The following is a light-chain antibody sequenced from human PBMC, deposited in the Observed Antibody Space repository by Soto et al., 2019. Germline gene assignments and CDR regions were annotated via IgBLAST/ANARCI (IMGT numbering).Light chain of an antibody. CDR3: QVWDSSRDHVV. J-gene: IGLJ2*01. V-gene: IGLV3-21*02. Sequence: SYELTQPPSVSVAPGQTARITCGGNNIGSKSVHWYQQKPGQAPVLVVYGDSDRPSGIPERFSGSNSGNTATLTISRVEAGDEADYYCQVWDSSRDHVVFGGGNKLTVL. CDR1: NIGSKS. CDR2: GDS.